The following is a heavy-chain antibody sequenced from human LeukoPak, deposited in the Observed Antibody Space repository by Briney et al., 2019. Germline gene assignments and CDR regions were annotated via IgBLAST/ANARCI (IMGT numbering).Heavy chain of an antibody. Sequence: SETLSLTCTVSGGSISSGGYYWSWIRQHPGRGLEWIGYIYYSGSAYYNPSLKSRVTISVDTSKNQFSLKLSSVTAADTAVHYCARDGKLGIYYWGQGTLVTVSS. J-gene: IGHJ4*02. CDR2: IYYSGSA. CDR1: GGSISSGGYY. V-gene: IGHV4-31*03. CDR3: ARDGKLGIYY. D-gene: IGHD7-27*01.